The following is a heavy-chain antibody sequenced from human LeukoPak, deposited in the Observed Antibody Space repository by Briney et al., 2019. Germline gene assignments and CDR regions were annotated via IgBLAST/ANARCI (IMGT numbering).Heavy chain of an antibody. CDR3: ARESGSKYQLLYVHYYYYMDV. CDR1: GGTFSSYA. V-gene: IGHV1-69*13. Sequence: SVKVSCKASGGTFSSYAISWVRQAPGQGLEWMGGIIPIFGTANYAQKFQGRVTITADESTSTAYMELSSLRSEDTAVYYCARESGSKYQLLYVHYYYYMDVWGNGTTVTVSS. D-gene: IGHD2-2*02. CDR2: IIPIFGTA. J-gene: IGHJ6*03.